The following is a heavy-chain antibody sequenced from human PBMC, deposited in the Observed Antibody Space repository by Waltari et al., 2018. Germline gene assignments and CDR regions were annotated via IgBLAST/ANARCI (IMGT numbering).Heavy chain of an antibody. D-gene: IGHD6-13*01. Sequence: QVQLQESGPGLVKPSATLSLTCTVSGGSISSHYWSWIRQPPGKGLEGIGYIYYSGSTNYNPSLKSRVTISVDTSKNQFSLKLSSVTAADTAVYYCARERELAAFDYWGQGTLVTVSS. CDR1: GGSISSHY. V-gene: IGHV4-59*11. CDR2: IYYSGST. CDR3: ARERELAAFDY. J-gene: IGHJ4*02.